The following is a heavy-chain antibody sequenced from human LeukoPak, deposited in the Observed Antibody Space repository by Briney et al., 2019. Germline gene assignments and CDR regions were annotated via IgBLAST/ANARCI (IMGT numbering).Heavy chain of an antibody. CDR3: ARAGRIAAAGIGRFDY. V-gene: IGHV4-34*01. J-gene: IGHJ4*02. CDR1: GGSFSGYY. CDR2: INHSGST. D-gene: IGHD6-13*01. Sequence: PSETLSLTCAVYGGSFSGYYWSWIRQPPGKGLEWIGEINHSGSTNYNPSRKSRVTISVDTSKNQFSLKLSSVTAADTAVYYCARAGRIAAAGIGRFDYWGQGTLVTVSS.